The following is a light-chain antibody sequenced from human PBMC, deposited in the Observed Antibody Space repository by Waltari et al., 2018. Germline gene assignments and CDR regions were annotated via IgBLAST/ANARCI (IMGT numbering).Light chain of an antibody. CDR3: TSYAGDHGLPPDWV. CDR1: SRDISGNNF. CDR2: EVN. V-gene: IGLV2-8*01. J-gene: IGLJ3*02. Sequence: QSALTQPPSASGSPGQSVTISCTGSSRDISGNNFVSWYQQHPGKAPKLILFEVNKRPSGVSDRFRGSKSGNTASLTVSGLQTEDEADYFCTSYAGDHGLPPDWVFGGGTTLTVL.